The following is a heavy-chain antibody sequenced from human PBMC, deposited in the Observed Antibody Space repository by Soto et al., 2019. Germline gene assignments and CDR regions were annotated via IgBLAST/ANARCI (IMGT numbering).Heavy chain of an antibody. J-gene: IGHJ4*02. CDR1: GFTFSSYA. V-gene: IGHV3-23*01. CDR2: ISGSGDST. CDR3: AKDTEVEADLYYFDY. Sequence: LRLSCAASGFTFSSYAMTWVCQAPGKGLEWVSTISGSGDSTYYADSVKGRFTISRDNSKNTLYLQMNSLRAEDTAVYYCAKDTEVEADLYYFDYWGQGTLVTVSS. D-gene: IGHD1-26*01.